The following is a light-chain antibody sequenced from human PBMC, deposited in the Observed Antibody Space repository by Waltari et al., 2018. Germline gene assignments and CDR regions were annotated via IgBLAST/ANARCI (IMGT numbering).Light chain of an antibody. Sequence: SYELTQPPSVSVSPGQTARITCSGDALATQYVYWYQQKPGQAPVLMIYKDTERPSGIPERFSGSSSGTTVTLTISGVQAEDEADYYCQSSDTNCTHVFGIGTKVTVL. J-gene: IGLJ1*01. CDR2: KDT. V-gene: IGLV3-25*03. CDR3: QSSDTNCTHV. CDR1: ALATQY.